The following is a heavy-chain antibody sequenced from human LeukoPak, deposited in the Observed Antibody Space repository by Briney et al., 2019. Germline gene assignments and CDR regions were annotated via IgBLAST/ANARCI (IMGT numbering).Heavy chain of an antibody. J-gene: IGHJ4*02. CDR3: AKDIDYDFWSGYDY. V-gene: IGHV3-9*01. Sequence: GGSLRLSCAASGFTFDDYAMHWVQQAPGKGLEWVSGISWNSGSIGYADSVKGRFTISRDNAKNSLYLQMNSLRAEDTALYYCAKDIDYDFWSGYDYWGQGTLVTVSS. CDR1: GFTFDDYA. CDR2: ISWNSGSI. D-gene: IGHD3-3*01.